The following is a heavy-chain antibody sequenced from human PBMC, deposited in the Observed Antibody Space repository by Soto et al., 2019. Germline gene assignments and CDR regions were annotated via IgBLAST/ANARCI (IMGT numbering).Heavy chain of an antibody. J-gene: IGHJ4*02. Sequence: GGSLRLSCTASGFSFSSYGMNWVRQAPGKGLEWVSSISSSSSTIYYADSVRGRFTISRDNAKNSLYLQMNSLRDEDTAVYYCVREISVAGGHFDYWGQGTLVTVSS. CDR3: VREISVAGGHFDY. D-gene: IGHD6-19*01. CDR2: ISSSSSTI. V-gene: IGHV3-48*02. CDR1: GFSFSSYG.